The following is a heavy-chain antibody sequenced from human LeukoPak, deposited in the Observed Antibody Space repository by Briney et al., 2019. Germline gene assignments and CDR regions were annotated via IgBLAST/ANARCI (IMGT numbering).Heavy chain of an antibody. CDR3: ARGDDYDFWSGYYYGMDV. CDR2: INHSGST. J-gene: IGHJ6*02. D-gene: IGHD3-3*01. V-gene: IGHV4-34*01. CDR1: GGSFSGYY. Sequence: PSETLSLTCAVYGGSFSGYYWSWIRQPPGMGLEWIGEINHSGSTNYNPSLKSRVTISVDTSKNQFSLKLSSVTAADTAVYYCARGDDYDFWSGYYYGMDVWGQGTTVTASS.